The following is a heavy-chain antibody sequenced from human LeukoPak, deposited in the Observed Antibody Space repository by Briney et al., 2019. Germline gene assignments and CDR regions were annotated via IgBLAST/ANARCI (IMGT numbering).Heavy chain of an antibody. J-gene: IGHJ6*03. D-gene: IGHD2-2*02. Sequence: SETLSLTCAVYGGSFSGYYWSWIRQPPGKGLEWIGEINHSGSTNYNPSLKSRVTISVDTSKNQFSLKLSSVTAADTAVYYCARHHCSSTSCYTSYYYYYMDVWGKGTTVTVSS. CDR2: INHSGST. CDR3: ARHHCSSTSCYTSYYYYYMDV. CDR1: GGSFSGYY. V-gene: IGHV4-34*01.